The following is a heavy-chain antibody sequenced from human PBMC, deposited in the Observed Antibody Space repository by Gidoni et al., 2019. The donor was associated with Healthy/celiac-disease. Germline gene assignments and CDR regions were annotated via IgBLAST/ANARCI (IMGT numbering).Heavy chain of an antibody. Sequence: QVQLVQSGAEVKKPGASVKVSCKASGYTFTSYGISWVRQAPGQGLEWMGWISAYNGNTNYAQKLQGRVTMTTDTSTSTAYMELRSLRSDDTAVYYCARDIPLYSTTVILGPYGMDVWGQGTTVTVSS. V-gene: IGHV1-18*01. CDR2: ISAYNGNT. CDR1: GYTFTSYG. CDR3: ARDIPLYSTTVILGPYGMDV. J-gene: IGHJ6*02. D-gene: IGHD4-4*01.